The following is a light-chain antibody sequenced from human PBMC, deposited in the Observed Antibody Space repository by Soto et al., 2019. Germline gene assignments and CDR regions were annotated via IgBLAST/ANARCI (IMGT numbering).Light chain of an antibody. CDR1: SSDVGGYNY. CDR2: NVR. Sequence: QSALTQPASVSGSPGQSIAISCTGTSSDVGGYNYVSWNQKHQGKAPKLIIYNVRNRPSGVSNHFSGSKSGKTASLTIFGLQAEDEADYYCSSYTSSSTYVFGTGTKVTVL. CDR3: SSYTSSSTYV. J-gene: IGLJ1*01. V-gene: IGLV2-14*01.